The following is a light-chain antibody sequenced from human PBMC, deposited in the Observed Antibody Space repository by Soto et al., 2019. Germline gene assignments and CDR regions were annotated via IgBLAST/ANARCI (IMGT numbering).Light chain of an antibody. V-gene: IGKV3D-11*02. CDR3: KQYNNWHPIT. CDR1: QSVSSY. CDR2: EAS. Sequence: EILLTKYPATLSLSPGERATLACRASQSVSSYLAWYQQKPGQAPRLLIYEASKRATGIPASFSGGGSGTEFTLTISSLMPEAFAVYDGKQYNNWHPITFGQGTRLEIK. J-gene: IGKJ5*01.